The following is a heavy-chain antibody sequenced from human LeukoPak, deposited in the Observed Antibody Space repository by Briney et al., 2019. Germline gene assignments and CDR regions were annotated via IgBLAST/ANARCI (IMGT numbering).Heavy chain of an antibody. J-gene: IGHJ6*03. CDR1: GFTFSSKW. V-gene: IGHV3-7*01. CDR2: INQDGSEK. D-gene: IGHD6-13*01. CDR3: ARAVEQQLDYYYYYMDV. Sequence: GGPLRLSCVASGFTFSSKWMSWVRQAPGKGLEWVANINQDGSEKYYVDSVKGRFTISRDNAKNSLYLQMNSLRAGDTAVYYCARAVEQQLDYYYYYMDVWGKGTTVTISS.